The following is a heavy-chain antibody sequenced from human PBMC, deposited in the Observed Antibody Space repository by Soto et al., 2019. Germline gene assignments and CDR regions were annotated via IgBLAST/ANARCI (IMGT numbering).Heavy chain of an antibody. CDR2: VENSGST. V-gene: IGHV4-61*01. Sequence: SETLSLTCSVSGGSVSSESYYWSWIRQTPGKGLEWIGNVENSGSTKYNPSLKSRVTISVDTSKNQFSLKLSSVTGADTAVYYCARERGDSHWIDPWGQGTLVTV. CDR3: ARERGDSHWIDP. D-gene: IGHD2-21*01. CDR1: GGSVSSESYY. J-gene: IGHJ5*02.